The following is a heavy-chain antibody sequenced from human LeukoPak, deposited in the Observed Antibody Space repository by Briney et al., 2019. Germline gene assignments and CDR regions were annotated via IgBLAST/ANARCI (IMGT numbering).Heavy chain of an antibody. J-gene: IGHJ4*02. Sequence: GWSLRLSCAASGFTFSSYGMHWVRQAPGKGLEWVAVISYDGSNKYYAESVKGRFTISRDNSKNTLYLQMNSLRAEDTAVYFCKQKTAYDILTGPRYFDYWGQGTLVTVSS. D-gene: IGHD3-9*01. V-gene: IGHV3-30*03. CDR1: GFTFSSYG. CDR2: ISYDGSNK. CDR3: KQKTAYDILTGPRYFDY.